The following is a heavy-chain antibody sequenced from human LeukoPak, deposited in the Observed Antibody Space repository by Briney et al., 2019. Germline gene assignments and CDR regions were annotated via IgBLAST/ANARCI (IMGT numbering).Heavy chain of an antibody. J-gene: IGHJ4*02. Sequence: ASVKLSCKASGYTFTSYDINWVRQATGQGLEWMGFMNPDSGSTGYAQNFQGRVTMTSNTSISTAYMELSRVRSEDTVVYYCARGSFRGYCSSTSCYTVNYWGQGTLVTVSS. CDR3: ARGSFRGYCSSTSCYTVNY. CDR1: GYTFTSYD. V-gene: IGHV1-8*01. D-gene: IGHD2-2*02. CDR2: MNPDSGST.